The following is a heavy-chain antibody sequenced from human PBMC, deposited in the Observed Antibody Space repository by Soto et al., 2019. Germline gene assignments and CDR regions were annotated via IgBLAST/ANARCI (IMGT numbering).Heavy chain of an antibody. D-gene: IGHD5-18*01. CDR2: IYYSGST. J-gene: IGHJ4*02. CDR3: ARAVRGYSYGYVDY. CDR1: GGSISSYY. V-gene: IGHV4-59*01. Sequence: SETLSLTCTVSGGSISSYYWSWIRQPPGKGLEWIGYIYYSGSTNYNPSLKSRVTISVDTSKNQFSLKLSSVTAADTAVYYCARAVRGYSYGYVDYWGQGTLVTVSS.